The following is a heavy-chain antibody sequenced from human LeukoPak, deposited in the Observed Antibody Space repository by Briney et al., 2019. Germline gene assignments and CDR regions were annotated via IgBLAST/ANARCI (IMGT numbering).Heavy chain of an antibody. V-gene: IGHV3-64D*06. CDR2: ISSNGGST. CDR3: VKDGGGGSRTFAFDI. J-gene: IGHJ3*02. CDR1: GFTFSSYA. D-gene: IGHD2-15*01. Sequence: GGSLRLSCSASGFTFSSYAMHWVRQAPGKGAEYVSPISSNGGSTYYADSVKGRFTISRDNSKNTLYLQMSSLRAEDTAVYYCVKDGGGGSRTFAFDIWGQGTMVTVSS.